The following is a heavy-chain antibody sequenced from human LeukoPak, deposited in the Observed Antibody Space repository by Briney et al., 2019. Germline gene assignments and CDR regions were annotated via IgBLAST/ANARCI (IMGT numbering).Heavy chain of an antibody. D-gene: IGHD5-18*01. V-gene: IGHV3-74*01. CDR1: GFTFSSYW. Sequence: PGGSLRLSCAASGFTFSSYWMHWVRQAPGKGLVWVSRINSDGSSTNYADSVKGRFTISRDNAKNTLYLQMNSLRAEDTAVYYCAGDKWIQLLYGMDVWGQGTAVTVSS. J-gene: IGHJ6*02. CDR2: INSDGSST. CDR3: AGDKWIQLLYGMDV.